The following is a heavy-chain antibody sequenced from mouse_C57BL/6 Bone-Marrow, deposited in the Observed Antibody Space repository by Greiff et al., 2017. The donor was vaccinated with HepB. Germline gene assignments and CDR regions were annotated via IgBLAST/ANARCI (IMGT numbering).Heavy chain of an antibody. V-gene: IGHV5-12*01. D-gene: IGHD1-1*01. CDR2: ISNGGGST. Sequence: EVMLVESGGGLVQPGGSLKLSCAASGLTFSDYYMYWVRQTPEKRLEWVAYISNGGGSTYYPDTVKGRFTISRDNAKNTLYLQMSRLKSEDTAMYYCARGVTTVVAPAYWGQGTLVTVSA. CDR1: GLTFSDYY. CDR3: ARGVTTVVAPAY. J-gene: IGHJ3*01.